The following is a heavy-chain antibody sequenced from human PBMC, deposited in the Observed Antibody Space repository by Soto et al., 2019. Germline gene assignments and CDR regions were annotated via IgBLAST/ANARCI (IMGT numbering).Heavy chain of an antibody. CDR2: ISAYNGNT. Sequence: ASVKVSCKASGYTFTSSGVSWVRQAPGQGLEWMGWISAYNGNTFYAQKLRDRVTMTTDTSTSTVYMELSSLRSEDTAVYYCARDRYGETYYYYYGMDVWGQGTTVTVSS. D-gene: IGHD5-18*01. J-gene: IGHJ6*02. CDR1: GYTFTSSG. V-gene: IGHV1-18*01. CDR3: ARDRYGETYYYYYGMDV.